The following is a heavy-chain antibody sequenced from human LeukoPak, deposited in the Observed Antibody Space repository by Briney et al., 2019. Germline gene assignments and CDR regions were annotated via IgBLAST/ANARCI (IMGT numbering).Heavy chain of an antibody. Sequence: GGSLRLSCAASGFTVSSNYMSWVRQAPGKGLEWVSVIYSGGSTYYADSVKGRVTISRDNSKNTLYLQMNSLRAEDTAVYYCARGYVSPDAFDVWGQGTMVTVSS. CDR3: ARGYVSPDAFDV. J-gene: IGHJ3*01. CDR2: IYSGGST. CDR1: GFTVSSNY. V-gene: IGHV3-53*01. D-gene: IGHD3-16*01.